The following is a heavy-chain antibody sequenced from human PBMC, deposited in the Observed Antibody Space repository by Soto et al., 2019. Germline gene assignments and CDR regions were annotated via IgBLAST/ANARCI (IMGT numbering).Heavy chain of an antibody. J-gene: IGHJ6*02. CDR2: ISRSSSNI. V-gene: IGHV3-21*01. CDR1: GFNFSSYS. Sequence: EVQLVESGGGLVKPGGSLRLSCAASGFNFSSYSMNWVRQAPGKGLEWVSSISRSSSNIYYVDSVKGRFTISSDNAKNSLYLHMYSLRAEDRALYYCARDLKVAAAGTGYYYYGMDVWGQGTTVTVSS. CDR3: ARDLKVAAAGTGYYYYGMDV. D-gene: IGHD6-13*01.